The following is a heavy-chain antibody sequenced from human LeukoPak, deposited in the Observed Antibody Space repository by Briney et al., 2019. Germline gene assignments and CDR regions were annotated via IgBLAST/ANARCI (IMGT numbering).Heavy chain of an antibody. J-gene: IGHJ3*02. D-gene: IGHD2-15*01. CDR3: ARELLYCSGGSCQDAFDI. Sequence: SETLSLTCTVSGGSISGSSYYWGWIRQPPGKGLEWIRSIYHSGSTYYNPSLKSRVTISVDTSKNQFSLKLSSVTAADTAVYYCARELLYCSGGSCQDAFDIWGQGTMVTVSS. CDR1: GGSISGSSYY. CDR2: IYHSGST. V-gene: IGHV4-39*07.